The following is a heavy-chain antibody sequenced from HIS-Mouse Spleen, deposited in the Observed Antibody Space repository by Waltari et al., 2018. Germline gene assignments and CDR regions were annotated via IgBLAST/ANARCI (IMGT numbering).Heavy chain of an antibody. J-gene: IGHJ2*01. D-gene: IGHD6-13*01. CDR1: GGSISSSSYY. Sequence: QLQLQESGPGLVKPSETLSLTCTVSGGSISSSSYYWGWIRQPPGKGLEWIGSIYYSGSTSYNPSHKSRVPISVDTSKNQFSLKLSSVTAADTAVYYCAREIPYSSSWYDWYFDLWGRGTLVTVSS. CDR3: AREIPYSSSWYDWYFDL. V-gene: IGHV4-39*07. CDR2: IYYSGST.